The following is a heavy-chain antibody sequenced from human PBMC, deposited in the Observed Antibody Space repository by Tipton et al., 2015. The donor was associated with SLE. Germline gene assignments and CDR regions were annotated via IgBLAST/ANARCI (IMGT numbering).Heavy chain of an antibody. D-gene: IGHD5-24*01. Sequence: TLSLTCTVSGGSISGHYWSWIRQPPGKGLEWIGYIHYTGSTHYNPSLESRVTMSVDTSKNQFSLKLTSVTAADTAVYYCARRDVEVAPLGFDYWGQGTLVTVSS. V-gene: IGHV4-59*11. CDR1: GGSISGHY. CDR2: IHYTGST. J-gene: IGHJ4*02. CDR3: ARRDVEVAPLGFDY.